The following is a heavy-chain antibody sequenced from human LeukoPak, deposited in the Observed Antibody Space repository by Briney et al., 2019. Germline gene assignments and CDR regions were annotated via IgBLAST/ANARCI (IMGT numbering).Heavy chain of an antibody. D-gene: IGHD4-17*01. CDR3: ARHLTTVTTLVDY. CDR2: IIPILGIA. V-gene: IGHV1-69*04. Sequence: SVKVSCKASGGTFSSYAISWVRQAPGQGLEWMRRIIPILGIANYAQKFQGRVTITADKSTSTAYMEPSSLRSEDTAVYYCARHLTTVTTLVDYWGQGTLVTVSS. J-gene: IGHJ4*02. CDR1: GGTFSSYA.